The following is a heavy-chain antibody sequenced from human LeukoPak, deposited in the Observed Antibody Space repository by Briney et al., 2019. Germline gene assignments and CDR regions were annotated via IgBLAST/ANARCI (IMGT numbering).Heavy chain of an antibody. Sequence: PGGSLRLSCAASGFTFCRYAMSWAPQAPGEGLGWVSASSGSCGSTYYADSVKGRLTISRDKSKNTLYPQTNSLRAEDTAVYYCAKGSSSGWFNYWGQGTLVTVSS. CDR3: AKGSSSGWFNY. CDR2: SSGSCGST. CDR1: GFTFCRYA. J-gene: IGHJ4*02. V-gene: IGHV3-23*01. D-gene: IGHD6-19*01.